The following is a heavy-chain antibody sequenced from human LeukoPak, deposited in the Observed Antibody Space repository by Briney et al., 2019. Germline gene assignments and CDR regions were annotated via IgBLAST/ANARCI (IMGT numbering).Heavy chain of an antibody. V-gene: IGHV3-53*01. J-gene: IGHJ4*02. D-gene: IGHD6-19*01. Sequence: PGGSLRLSCAVSEFSVSSNYMNWVRQAPGKGLEWVSVIYSGGATYYADSVRGRFTISRDNSKNMVSLQMTSLGAEDTAVYYCARGRFSGPDDSWGQGTLVTVSS. CDR1: EFSVSSNY. CDR2: IYSGGAT. CDR3: ARGRFSGPDDS.